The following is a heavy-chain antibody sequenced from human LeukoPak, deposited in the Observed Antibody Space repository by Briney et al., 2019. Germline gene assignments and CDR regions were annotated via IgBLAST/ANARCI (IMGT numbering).Heavy chain of an antibody. D-gene: IGHD6-6*01. V-gene: IGHV5-51*01. J-gene: IGHJ6*03. CDR2: IYPGDSDT. CDR3: ARHPPGRAARPGARVYYYYMDV. Sequence: GESLKISCKGSGYSFTSFWIGWVRQMPGKGLEWMGIIYPGDSDTRYSPSFQGQVTISADKSISTAYLQWSSLKASDTAMYYCARHPPGRAARPGARVYYYYMDVWGKGTTVTVSS. CDR1: GYSFTSFW.